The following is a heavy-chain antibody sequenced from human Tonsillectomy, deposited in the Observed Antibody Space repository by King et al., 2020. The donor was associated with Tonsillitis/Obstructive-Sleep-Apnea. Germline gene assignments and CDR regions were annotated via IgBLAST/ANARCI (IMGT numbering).Heavy chain of an antibody. V-gene: IGHV3-53*01. CDR1: GFTVSSNY. CDR3: ARVSGYSGYDFGY. Sequence: VQLVESGGGLIQPGGSLRLSCAASGFTVSSNYMSWVRQAPGKGLEWLSLIYSGGSTYYADSVKGRFTISRDNSKNTRYLQMNSLRAEDTAVYYCARVSGYSGYDFGYWGQGTLVTVSS. CDR2: IYSGGST. D-gene: IGHD5-12*01. J-gene: IGHJ4*02.